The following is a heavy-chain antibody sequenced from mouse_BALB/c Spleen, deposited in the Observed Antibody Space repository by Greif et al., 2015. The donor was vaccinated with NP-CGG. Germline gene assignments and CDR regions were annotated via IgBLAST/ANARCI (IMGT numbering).Heavy chain of an antibody. CDR3: ARSSEGFYAMDY. J-gene: IGHJ4*01. CDR1: GYAFSSYW. D-gene: IGHD3-1*01. V-gene: IGHV1-80*01. Sequence: QVQLQQSGAELVRPGSSVKISCKASGYAFSSYWMNWVKQRPGQGLEWIGQIYPGDGDTNYNGKFKGKAALTADKSSSTAYMQLSSLTSEDSAVYFCARSSEGFYAMDYWGQGTSVTVSS. CDR2: IYPGDGDT.